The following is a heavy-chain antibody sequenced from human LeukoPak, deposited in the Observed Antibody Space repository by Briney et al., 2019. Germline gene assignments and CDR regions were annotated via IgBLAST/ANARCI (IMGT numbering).Heavy chain of an antibody. V-gene: IGHV3-9*01. CDR1: GFTFSSFW. CDR2: ISWNSGSI. Sequence: PGGSLRLSCAASGFTFSSFWMHWVRQAPGKGLEWVSGISWNSGSIGYADSVKGRFTISRDNAKNSLYLQMNSLRAEDTALYYCAKDINYYGSGSYLGYWGQGTLVTVSS. J-gene: IGHJ4*02. CDR3: AKDINYYGSGSYLGY. D-gene: IGHD3-10*01.